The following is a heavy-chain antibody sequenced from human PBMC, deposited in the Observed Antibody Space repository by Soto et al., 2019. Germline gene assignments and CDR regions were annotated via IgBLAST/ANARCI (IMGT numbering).Heavy chain of an antibody. V-gene: IGHV5-51*01. CDR2: IYPGDSDT. J-gene: IGHJ5*02. CDR1: GYSFTSYW. CDR3: ARHLPPRYYDILTGYPDSDKNNWFDP. D-gene: IGHD3-9*01. Sequence: PGESLKISCKGSGYSFTSYWIGWVRQMPGKGLEWMGIIYPGDSDTRYSPSFQGQVTISADKSISTAYLQWSSLKASDTAMYYCARHLPPRYYDILTGYPDSDKNNWFDPWGQGTLVTVSS.